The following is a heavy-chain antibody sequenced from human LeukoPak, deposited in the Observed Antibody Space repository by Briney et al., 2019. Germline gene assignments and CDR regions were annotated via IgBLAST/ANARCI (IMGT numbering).Heavy chain of an antibody. Sequence: SETLSLTCAVYGGSFSGYYWSWIRQPPGKGLEWIGEINHSGSTNYNPSLESRVTISVDTSKNQFSLKLSSVTAADTAVYYCARGGFRHYYDSSGYYDYWGQGTLVTVSS. CDR2: INHSGST. D-gene: IGHD3-22*01. J-gene: IGHJ4*02. CDR1: GGSFSGYY. CDR3: ARGGFRHYYDSSGYYDY. V-gene: IGHV4-34*01.